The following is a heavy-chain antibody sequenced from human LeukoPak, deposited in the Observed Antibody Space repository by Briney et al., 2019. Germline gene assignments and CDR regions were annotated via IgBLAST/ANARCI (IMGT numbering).Heavy chain of an antibody. CDR2: IKSKTDGGTT. CDR3: ARDWFHAIDY. Sequence: GGSLRLSCAASGFTFSNAWMSWVRQAPGKGLEWVGRIKSKTDGGTTDYAAAVKGRFKIEREDSKKALYVQMNSLRAEDTAVYYCARDWFHAIDYWGQGTLVTVSS. CDR1: GFTFSNAW. J-gene: IGHJ4*02. D-gene: IGHD2/OR15-2a*01. V-gene: IGHV3-15*01.